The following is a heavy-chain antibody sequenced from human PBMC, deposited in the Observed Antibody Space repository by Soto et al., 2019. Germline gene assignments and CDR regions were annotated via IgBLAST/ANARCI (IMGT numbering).Heavy chain of an antibody. CDR2: INHSGST. D-gene: IGHD2-15*01. V-gene: IGHV4-34*01. Sequence: SETLSLTCAVYGGSFSGYYWSWIRQPPGKGLEWIGEINHSGSTNYDPSLKSRVTISVDTSKNQFSLKLSFVTAADTAMYYYARTKCSGGSCYSWSLDYWGQGTPVTVSS. J-gene: IGHJ4*02. CDR3: ARTKCSGGSCYSWSLDY. CDR1: GGSFSGYY.